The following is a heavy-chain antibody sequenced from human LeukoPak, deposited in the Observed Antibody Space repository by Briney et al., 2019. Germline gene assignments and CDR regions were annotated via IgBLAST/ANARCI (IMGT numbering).Heavy chain of an antibody. CDR3: GRDGSYCSSTSCYGGAFDI. D-gene: IGHD2-2*01. Sequence: RASVKVSCKASGYTFTSYAMHWVRQAPGQRLEWMGWINAGNGNTKYSQKFQGRVTITRDTSASTAYMELSSLRSEDTAVYYCGRDGSYCSSTSCYGGAFDIWGQGTMVTVSS. CDR2: INAGNGNT. CDR1: GYTFTSYA. V-gene: IGHV1-3*01. J-gene: IGHJ3*02.